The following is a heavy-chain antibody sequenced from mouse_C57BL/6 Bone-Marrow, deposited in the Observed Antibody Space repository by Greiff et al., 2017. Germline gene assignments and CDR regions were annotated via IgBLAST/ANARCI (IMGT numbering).Heavy chain of an antibody. Sequence: QVQLQQSGAELVKPGASVKISCKASGYAFSSYWMNWVKQRPGKGLEWIGQIYPGDGDTNYNGKFKGKATLTADKSSSTAYMQLSSLTSEDSAVYCCAREDYGSSPLAYWGQGTLVTVSA. CDR1: GYAFSSYW. J-gene: IGHJ3*01. V-gene: IGHV1-80*01. D-gene: IGHD1-1*01. CDR3: AREDYGSSPLAY. CDR2: IYPGDGDT.